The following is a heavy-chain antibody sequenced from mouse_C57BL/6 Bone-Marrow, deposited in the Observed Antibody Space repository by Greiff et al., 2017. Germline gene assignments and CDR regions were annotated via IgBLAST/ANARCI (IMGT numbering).Heavy chain of an antibody. CDR3: ASEEITTDSSWGWYFDV. Sequence: VKLQQPGAELVKPGASVKLSCKASGYTFTSYWMHWVKQRPGRGLEWIGRIDPNSGGTKYNEKFKSKATLTVDKPSSTAYMQLSSLTSEDSAVYCCASEEITTDSSWGWYFDVWGTGTTVTVSS. J-gene: IGHJ1*03. CDR2: IDPNSGGT. D-gene: IGHD1-1*01. V-gene: IGHV1-72*01. CDR1: GYTFTSYW.